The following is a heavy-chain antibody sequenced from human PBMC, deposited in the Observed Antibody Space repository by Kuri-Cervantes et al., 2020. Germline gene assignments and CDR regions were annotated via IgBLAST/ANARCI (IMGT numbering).Heavy chain of an antibody. CDR1: GYTFTSYG. CDR2: ISAYNGNT. CDR3: ARGRMVRGVISLIDY. V-gene: IGHV1-18*01. Sequence: ASVKVSCKASGYTFTSYGISWVRQAPGQGLEWMGWISAYNGNTNYAQKLQGRVTMTTDTSTSTAYMELRSLRSDDTDVYYCARGRMVRGVISLIDYWGQGTLVTVSS. J-gene: IGHJ4*02. D-gene: IGHD3-10*01.